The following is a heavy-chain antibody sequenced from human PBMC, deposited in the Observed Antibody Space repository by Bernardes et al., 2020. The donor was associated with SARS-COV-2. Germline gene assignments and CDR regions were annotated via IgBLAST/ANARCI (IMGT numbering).Heavy chain of an antibody. D-gene: IGHD3-9*01. CDR1: GFTFSTYL. CDR2: ISGPVVYI. Sequence: GRSLRLSCVASGFTFSTYLFSWFRQAPGKGLEWVSSISGPVVYIYYGDSVRGRFTTSRDHTMTSVFLQMESLRAEDTAVYYCAIDVGGTDWRVGFDVWGPGTTVHVSS. V-gene: IGHV3-21*06. J-gene: IGHJ3*01. CDR3: AIDVGGTDWRVGFDV.